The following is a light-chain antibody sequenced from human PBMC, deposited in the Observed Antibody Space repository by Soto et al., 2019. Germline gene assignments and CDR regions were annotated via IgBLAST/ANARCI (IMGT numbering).Light chain of an antibody. CDR2: DVS. CDR1: SGDIGDYKY. V-gene: IGLV2-14*01. CDR3: SSHTSTNFVI. Sequence: QSALTQPASVSGSPGQSITISCTGSSGDIGDYKYVSWYKQHPGKAPKLMIYDVSNRPSGVSNRFSASKSGNTASLTISGLQAEDEAHYYCSSHTSTNFVIFGGGTKLTVL. J-gene: IGLJ2*01.